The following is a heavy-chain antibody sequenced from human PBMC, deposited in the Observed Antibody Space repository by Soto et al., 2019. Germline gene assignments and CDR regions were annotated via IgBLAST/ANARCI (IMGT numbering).Heavy chain of an antibody. Sequence: LRLSCAASGFTVSSNYMSWVRQAPGKGLEWVSVIYSGGSTYDADSVKGRFTISRDNSKNTLYLQMNSLRAEDTAVYYCATHSSSHPKYYYYGMDVWGQGTTVTVSS. CDR3: ATHSSSHPKYYYYGMDV. V-gene: IGHV3-53*01. D-gene: IGHD6-13*01. CDR2: IYSGGST. J-gene: IGHJ6*02. CDR1: GFTVSSNY.